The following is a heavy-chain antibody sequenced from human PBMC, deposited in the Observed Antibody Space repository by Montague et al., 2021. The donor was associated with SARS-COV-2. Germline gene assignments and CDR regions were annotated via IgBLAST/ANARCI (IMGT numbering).Heavy chain of an antibody. Sequence: SETLSLTCTVTGGLISGSSDYWGWIRQSPGKGLEWIASVDYSGNTYYXPSLKSRLTISVDTSKDQFSLKLNSVTAADTALYYCARREYSYGWGDWGQGTLVTVSS. J-gene: IGHJ4*02. CDR2: VDYSGNT. D-gene: IGHD5-18*01. CDR3: ARREYSYGWGD. V-gene: IGHV4-39*01. CDR1: GGLISGSSDY.